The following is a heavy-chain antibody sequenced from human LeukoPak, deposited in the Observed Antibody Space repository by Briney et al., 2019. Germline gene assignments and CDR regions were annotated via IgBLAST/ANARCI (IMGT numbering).Heavy chain of an antibody. CDR3: ARGDGYNFFDC. Sequence: GGSLRLSCAASGFTFDDYAIHWVRHAPGKGLEWVSLISGDGDTTYYTDSVKGRFTISRDNSKNTLYLQMNSLRAEDTAMYYCARGDGYNFFDCWGQGVLVTVSS. V-gene: IGHV3-43*02. D-gene: IGHD5-24*01. CDR2: ISGDGDTT. CDR1: GFTFDDYA. J-gene: IGHJ4*02.